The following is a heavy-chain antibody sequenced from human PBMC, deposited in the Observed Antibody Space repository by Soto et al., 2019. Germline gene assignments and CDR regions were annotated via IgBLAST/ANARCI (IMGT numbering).Heavy chain of an antibody. D-gene: IGHD1-26*01. CDR3: AKVSIVDHKWGEYCGMDV. Sequence: VNVSCKASGYTFTSYGISWVLQAPGQGLEWMGWISAYNGNTNYAQKLQGRVTMTTDTSTSTAYMELRSLRSDDTAVYYCAKVSIVDHKWGEYCGMDVWGRGTTVX. V-gene: IGHV1-18*01. J-gene: IGHJ6*02. CDR1: GYTFTSYG. CDR2: ISAYNGNT.